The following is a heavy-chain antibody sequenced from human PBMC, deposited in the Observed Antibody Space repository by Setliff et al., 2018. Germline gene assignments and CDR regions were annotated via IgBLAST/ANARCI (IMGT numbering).Heavy chain of an antibody. V-gene: IGHV3-48*03. Sequence: ASGFTFSSYEMNWVRQAPGKGLEWVSYISSSGITVYYADSVKGRFTISRDNAKNSLYLQMNSLRAEDTAVYSCARARGYSYGPFDYWGQGTLVTVSS. J-gene: IGHJ4*02. CDR1: GFTFSSYE. D-gene: IGHD5-18*01. CDR2: ISSSGITV. CDR3: ARARGYSYGPFDY.